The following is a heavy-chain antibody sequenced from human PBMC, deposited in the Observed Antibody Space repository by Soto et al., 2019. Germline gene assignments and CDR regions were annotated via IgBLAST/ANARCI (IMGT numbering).Heavy chain of an antibody. CDR1: GLTLSNYW. Sequence: EVQLVESGGGPVQAGGSLRLSCAASGLTLSNYWMQWVRQGPGKGLVWVAHINSDGITTKYAESVKGRFTISRDDDKNMLYLQMNSLRHDDTAXXXXAKVKGGSGARGDXXXLWGXX. D-gene: IGHD2-15*01. CDR2: INSDGITT. CDR3: AKVKGGSGARGDXXXL. J-gene: IGHJ4*01. V-gene: IGHV3-74*03.